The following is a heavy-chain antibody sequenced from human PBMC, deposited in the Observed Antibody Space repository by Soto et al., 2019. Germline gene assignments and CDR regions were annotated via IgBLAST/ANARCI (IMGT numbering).Heavy chain of an antibody. J-gene: IGHJ6*02. CDR2: IIPTLGTT. D-gene: IGHD2-21*02. V-gene: IGHV1-69*01. Sequence: QVQLVQSGTEVKTPGSSVKVSCKASGGSFSKFAINWVRQAPGQGLEWMGGIIPTLGTTDYAHKFQGRVTITADEATRTAYMELCGLRSEDTAVYYCARDDATHCGDDCYRYFYYGMDVWGQGTTVTVSS. CDR3: ARDDATHCGDDCYRYFYYGMDV. CDR1: GGSFSKFA.